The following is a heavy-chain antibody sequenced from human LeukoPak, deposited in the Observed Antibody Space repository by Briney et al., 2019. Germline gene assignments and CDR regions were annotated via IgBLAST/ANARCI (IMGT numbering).Heavy chain of an antibody. CDR3: VSEPVGATLFFDR. Sequence: SDTLSLTCTVSGASISSGNYFWRWLRQSAARGLEWIGRIYTSGSTNYNPSLKSRVTISVDTSKNQFSLKLSSVTAADTAVYYCVSEPVGATLFFDRWGQGTLVTVSS. CDR1: GASISSGNYF. V-gene: IGHV4-61*02. CDR2: IYTSGST. D-gene: IGHD1-26*01. J-gene: IGHJ5*02.